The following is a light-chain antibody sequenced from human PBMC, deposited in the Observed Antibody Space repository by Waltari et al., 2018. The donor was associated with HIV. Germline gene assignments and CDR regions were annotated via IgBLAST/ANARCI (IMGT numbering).Light chain of an antibody. Sequence: DIVMTQSPLSLPVTPGEPASISCRSSQSLLHSNGYNYLDWYLQKPGQSPQLLIYLGSNRASGVPDRFSGSESGTDFTLKISRVEAEDVGVYYCMQALHTPPAFGKGTKLEVK. CDR2: LGS. CDR3: MQALHTPPA. V-gene: IGKV2-28*01. J-gene: IGKJ2*01. CDR1: QSLLHSNGYNY.